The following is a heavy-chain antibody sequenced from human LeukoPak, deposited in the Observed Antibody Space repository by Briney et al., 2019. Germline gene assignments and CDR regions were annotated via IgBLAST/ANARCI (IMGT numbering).Heavy chain of an antibody. Sequence: SETLSLTCTVSGGSISSSSYYWGWIRQPPGKGLEWIGSIYYSGSTYYNPSLKSRVTISVDTSKNQFSLKLSSVAAADTAVYYCARGRDGRNKNWFDPWGRGTLVTVSS. CDR2: IYYSGST. CDR3: ARGRDGRNKNWFDP. CDR1: GGSISSSSYY. J-gene: IGHJ5*02. D-gene: IGHD5-24*01. V-gene: IGHV4-39*07.